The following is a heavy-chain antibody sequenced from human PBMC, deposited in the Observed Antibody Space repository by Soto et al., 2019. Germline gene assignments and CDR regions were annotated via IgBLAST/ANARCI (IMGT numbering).Heavy chain of an antibody. CDR3: AKDASGYYCDY. CDR1: GFTFSSYG. J-gene: IGHJ4*02. D-gene: IGHD3-22*01. CDR2: ISYDGSNK. V-gene: IGHV3-30*18. Sequence: SLSLSCAASGFTFSSYGMHWVRQAPGKGLEWVAVISYDGSNKYYADSVKGRFTISRDNSKNTLYLQMNSLRAEDTAVYYCAKDASGYYCDYWGQGTLVTVSS.